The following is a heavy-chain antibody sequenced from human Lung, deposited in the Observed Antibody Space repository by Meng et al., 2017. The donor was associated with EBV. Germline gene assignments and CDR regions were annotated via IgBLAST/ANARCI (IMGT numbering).Heavy chain of an antibody. J-gene: IGHJ4*02. CDR3: TSGGGGSEC. CDR1: GFTFSNYW. Sequence: EVQLVESGGGLVQPGGSLRLSCAASGFTFSNYWMYWVRQPPGKGLVWVSRINSDGTSTIYADSVKGRFTISRDNAKNTLYLQMNSLRAEDTAMYFCTSGGGGSECWGQGTLVTVSS. D-gene: IGHD1-14*01. V-gene: IGHV3-74*01. CDR2: INSDGTST.